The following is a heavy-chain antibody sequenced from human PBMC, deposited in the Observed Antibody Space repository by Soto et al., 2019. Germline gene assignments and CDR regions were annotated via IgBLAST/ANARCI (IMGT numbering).Heavy chain of an antibody. CDR1: GYTFTGYY. D-gene: IGHD6-19*01. Sequence: QVQLVQSGAEMKKPGASVKVSCTASGYTFTGYYIHWVRQAPGQGLEWMGWISPNSGGTKFAQKFQGRVTMTRDTSISTVYMEYSRLRSDHTAIYYCARDQTGYSSGWSSVAMDVWGQGTTVTVS. V-gene: IGHV1-2*02. CDR3: ARDQTGYSSGWSSVAMDV. J-gene: IGHJ6*02. CDR2: ISPNSGGT.